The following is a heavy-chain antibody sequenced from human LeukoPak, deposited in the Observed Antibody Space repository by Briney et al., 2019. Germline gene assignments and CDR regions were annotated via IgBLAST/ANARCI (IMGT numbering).Heavy chain of an antibody. D-gene: IGHD3-16*01. V-gene: IGHV1-18*01. J-gene: IGHJ4*02. Sequence: ASLKVSCKASGYTFTTYGISWMRQAPGQGLEWMGWIDASNANTNYAQKVQGRVTITTDTSTTTAYMELRSRTFDDTTVYYCARDYDYVPDFWGQGTLVTASS. CDR3: ARDYDYVPDF. CDR2: IDASNANT. CDR1: GYTFTTYG.